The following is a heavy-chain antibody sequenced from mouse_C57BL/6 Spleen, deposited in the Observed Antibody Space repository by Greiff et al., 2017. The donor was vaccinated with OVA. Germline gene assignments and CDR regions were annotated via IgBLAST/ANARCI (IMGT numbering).Heavy chain of an antibody. CDR3: AKTRGPRGFDY. Sequence: VQVVESGPGLVAPSQSLSISCTVSGFSLTSYGVSWVRQPPGKGLEWLGVIWGDGSTNYHSALIARLSISKDNSTSQVFLQLNSLQTDDTATYFCAKTRGPRGFDYWGQGTTLTVSS. V-gene: IGHV2-3*01. D-gene: IGHD3-3*01. J-gene: IGHJ2*01. CDR2: IWGDGST. CDR1: GFSLTSYG.